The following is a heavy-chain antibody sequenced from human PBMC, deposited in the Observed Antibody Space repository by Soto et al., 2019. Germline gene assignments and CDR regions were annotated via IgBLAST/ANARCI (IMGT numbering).Heavy chain of an antibody. CDR3: VKGYYNSGTSLAGLHI. V-gene: IGHV1-46*01. CDR1: GYTFTSYY. D-gene: IGHD3-10*01. Sequence: ASVKVSCKASGYTFTSYYMHWVRQAPGQGLEWMGIINPSGGSTSYAQKFQGRVTMTRDTSTSTVYMELSSLRAEDTAVYYCVKGYYNSGTSLAGLHIWGQGTMVTVSS. CDR2: INPSGGST. J-gene: IGHJ3*02.